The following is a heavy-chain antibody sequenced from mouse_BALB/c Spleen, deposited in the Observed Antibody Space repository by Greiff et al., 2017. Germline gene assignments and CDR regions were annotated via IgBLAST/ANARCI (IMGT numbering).Heavy chain of an antibody. CDR1: GYAFSSSW. Sequence: VQLQQSGPELVKPGASVKISCKASGYAFSSSWMNWVKQRPGQGLEWIGRIYPGDGDTNYNGKFKGKATLTADKSSSTAYMQLSSLTSVDSAVYFCARSSDSSGYVGYWGQGTTLTVSS. D-gene: IGHD3-2*01. CDR3: ARSSDSSGYVGY. V-gene: IGHV1-82*01. CDR2: IYPGDGDT. J-gene: IGHJ2*01.